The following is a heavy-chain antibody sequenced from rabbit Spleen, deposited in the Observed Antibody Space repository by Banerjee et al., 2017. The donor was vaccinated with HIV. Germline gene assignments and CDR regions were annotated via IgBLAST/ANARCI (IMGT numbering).Heavy chain of an antibody. CDR1: GFSFSSSYW. J-gene: IGHJ4*01. CDR3: ARGGYGGHIYAMGL. Sequence: QEQLEESGGDLVKPEGSLTLTCTASGFSFSSSYWICWVRQAPGKGLEWIGCILTGGGNTYYANWAKGRFTISKTSSTTVTLQMTSLTVADTATYFCARGGYGGHIYAMGLWGPGTLVTVS. CDR2: ILTGGGNT. V-gene: IGHV1S45*01. D-gene: IGHD4-2*01.